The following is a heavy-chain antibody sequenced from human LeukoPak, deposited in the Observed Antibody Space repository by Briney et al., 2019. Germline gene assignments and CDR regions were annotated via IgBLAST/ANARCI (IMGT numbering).Heavy chain of an antibody. CDR2: INPSGGST. CDR3: ASALGSSSWFGY. J-gene: IGHJ5*01. D-gene: IGHD6-13*01. CDR1: GYPFTRYY. Sequence: ASVKVSCKASGYPFTRYYIHWLRQAPGQGLEWMGIINPSGGSTNYAQKFQGRVTMTRDTSTSTVYMELSSLRSEDTAVYYCASALGSSSWFGYWGQGTLVTVSS. V-gene: IGHV1-46*01.